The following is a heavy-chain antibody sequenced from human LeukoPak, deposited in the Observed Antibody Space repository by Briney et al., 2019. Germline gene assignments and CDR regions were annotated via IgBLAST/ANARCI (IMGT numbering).Heavy chain of an antibody. CDR2: IYPRDGST. V-gene: IGHV1-46*01. CDR3: ARDQEGFDY. CDR1: GYTFTSYG. Sequence: ASVKVSCKASGYTFTSYGISWVRQAPGQGLEWMGMIYPRDGSTSYAQNFQGRVTVTRDTSTTTVHMELRGLRSEDTAVYYCARDQEGFDYWGQGTVVAVSS. J-gene: IGHJ4*02.